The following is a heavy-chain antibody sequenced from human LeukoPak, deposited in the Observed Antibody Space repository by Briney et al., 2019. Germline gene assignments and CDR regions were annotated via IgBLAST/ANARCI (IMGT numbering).Heavy chain of an antibody. CDR3: AEWKGGGNPAGY. CDR1: GFTFSSYG. V-gene: IGHV3-30*02. D-gene: IGHD4-23*01. CDR2: IRYDGSNK. Sequence: GGSLRLSCAASGFTFSSYGMHWVRQAPGKGLEWVAFIRYDGSNKYYADSVKSRFTISRDNSKNTLYLQMNSLRAEDTAVYYCAEWKGGGNPAGYWGQGTLVTVSS. J-gene: IGHJ4*02.